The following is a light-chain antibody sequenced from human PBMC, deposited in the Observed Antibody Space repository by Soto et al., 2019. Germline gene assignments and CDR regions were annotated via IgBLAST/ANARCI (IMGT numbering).Light chain of an antibody. V-gene: IGKV1-5*03. CDR2: KAS. CDR1: QSISSW. J-gene: IGKJ3*01. Sequence: DIQMTQSPSTLSASVGDRVTITCRAIQSISSWLAWYQQKPGKAPKLLIYKASSLESGVPSRFSGSGSGTEFTLTISSLQPDDFATYYCQQYNSYSGFTFGPGTKVDIK. CDR3: QQYNSYSGFT.